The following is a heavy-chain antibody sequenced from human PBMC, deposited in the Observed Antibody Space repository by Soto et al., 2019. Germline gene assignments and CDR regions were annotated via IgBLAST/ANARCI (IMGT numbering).Heavy chain of an antibody. V-gene: IGHV4-31*03. CDR1: GGSISSGGYY. J-gene: IGHJ6*02. Sequence: QVQLQESGPGLVKPSQTLSLTCTVSGGSISSGGYYWSWIRQHPGKGLEWIGYIYYSGSTYYNPSPKSRVTISVDTPKNQVSRKLSSVTAADTAVYYCASGTEVSPSWDVWGQGTTVTVSS. CDR2: IYYSGST. CDR3: ASGTEVSPSWDV.